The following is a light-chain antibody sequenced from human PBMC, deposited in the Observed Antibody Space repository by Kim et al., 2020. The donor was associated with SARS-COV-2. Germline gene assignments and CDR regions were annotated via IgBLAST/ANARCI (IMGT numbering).Light chain of an antibody. V-gene: IGKV3-11*01. CDR2: DAS. J-gene: IGKJ5*01. CDR3: QHRRNWTTT. CDR1: PHFINS. Sequence: APSVTPIPHFINSFAWYHHKSGQAPKLLMFDASIRASGVPDRFSGIGYGTYFTLIISGLEAEDLAVYFCQHRRNWTTTCGQGTRLEIK.